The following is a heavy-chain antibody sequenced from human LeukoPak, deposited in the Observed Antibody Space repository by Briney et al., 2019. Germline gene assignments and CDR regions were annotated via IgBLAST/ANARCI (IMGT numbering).Heavy chain of an antibody. CDR3: ARAGIAVAGTLDLDY. D-gene: IGHD6-19*01. J-gene: IGHJ4*02. CDR1: RGSTSTYY. Sequence: SETLSLTCTVSRGSTSTYYWSWIRQPAGKGLEWIGRIYPSGNTNFNPSLKSRVTISVDTSKNQFSLKLSSVTAADTAVYYCARAGIAVAGTLDLDYWGQGTLVTVSS. V-gene: IGHV4-4*07. CDR2: IYPSGNT.